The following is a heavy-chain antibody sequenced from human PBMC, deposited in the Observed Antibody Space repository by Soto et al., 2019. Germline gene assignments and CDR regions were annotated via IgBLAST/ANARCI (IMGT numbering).Heavy chain of an antibody. CDR3: SSGRN. J-gene: IGHJ4*02. CDR1: GGSLSGFY. CDR2: IKDGGNA. Sequence: PSETLSLTCTLSGGSLSGFYWSWIRQPPGKGLEWIGEIKDGGNAKYNPTLKSRVTISMDTSKNQFSLNLPSVTAADTAVYFCSSGRNWGQGTLVTVS. V-gene: IGHV4-34*01.